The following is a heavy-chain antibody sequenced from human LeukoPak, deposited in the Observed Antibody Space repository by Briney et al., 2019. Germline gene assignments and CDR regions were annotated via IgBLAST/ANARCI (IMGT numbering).Heavy chain of an antibody. D-gene: IGHD4-23*01. CDR3: AKTLGGSTVARGAFDI. CDR2: INPSGGST. V-gene: IGHV1-46*01. J-gene: IGHJ3*02. CDR1: GYTFTSYY. Sequence: ASVKVSCKASGYTFTSYYMHWVRQAPGQGLEWMGIINPSGGSTSYAQKFQGRVTMTRDTSTSTVYMELSSLRSEDTAVYYCAKTLGGSTVARGAFDIWGQGTMVTVSS.